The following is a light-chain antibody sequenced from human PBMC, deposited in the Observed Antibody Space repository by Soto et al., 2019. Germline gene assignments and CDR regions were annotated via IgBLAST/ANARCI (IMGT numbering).Light chain of an antibody. V-gene: IGLV1-47*01. Sequence: QSVLTQPPSASVTPGQGVPISCSGGSSTIGSNYVYWYKQLPGTAPRLLMYKNTQRPSGVPDRFSGSKSGTSASLAISGLRSEDEADYYCATWDDRLSGVVFGGGTKLTVL. CDR2: KNT. J-gene: IGLJ2*01. CDR3: ATWDDRLSGVV. CDR1: SSTIGSNY.